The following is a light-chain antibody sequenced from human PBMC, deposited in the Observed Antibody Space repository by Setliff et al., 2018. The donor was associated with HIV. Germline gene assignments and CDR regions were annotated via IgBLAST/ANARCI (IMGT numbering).Light chain of an antibody. Sequence: QSVLTQPPSVSAAPGQKVTISCSGSSSNIGDNYVSWYQQFPGTAPKLLIYDNSNRLSGVPDRFSGPKSGTSATLGITGLQTGDEADYYCETWDSSLSAKVFGTGTKVTVL. CDR3: ETWDSSLSAKV. V-gene: IGLV1-51*01. J-gene: IGLJ1*01. CDR1: SSNIGDNY. CDR2: DNS.